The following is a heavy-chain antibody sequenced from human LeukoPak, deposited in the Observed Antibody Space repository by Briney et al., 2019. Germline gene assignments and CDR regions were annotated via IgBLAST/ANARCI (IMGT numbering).Heavy chain of an antibody. V-gene: IGHV4-61*01. CDR3: ARQRVGCSGGSCLRDAFDI. J-gene: IGHJ3*02. CDR2: IYYSGST. Sequence: NPSETLSLTCTVSGGSVSSGSYYWSWIRQPPGKGLEWIGYIYYSGSTNYNPSLNSRVTISVDTSKNQFSLKLSSVTAADTAVYYCARQRVGCSGGSCLRDAFDIWGQGTMVTVSS. CDR1: GGSVSSGSYY. D-gene: IGHD2-15*01.